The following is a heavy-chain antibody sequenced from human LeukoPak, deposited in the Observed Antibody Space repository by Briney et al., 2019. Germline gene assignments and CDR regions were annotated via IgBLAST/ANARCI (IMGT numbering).Heavy chain of an antibody. CDR2: IRYDGSNK. CDR1: GFTFSSYG. J-gene: IGHJ6*03. V-gene: IGHV3-30*02. Sequence: GGSLRLSCAASGFTFSSYGMHWVRQAPGKGLAWVAFIRYDGSNKYYADSVKGRFTISRDNSKNTLYLQMNSLRAEDTAVYYCAKDLYDFWSGYYFDYMDVWGKGTTVTVSS. D-gene: IGHD3-3*01. CDR3: AKDLYDFWSGYYFDYMDV.